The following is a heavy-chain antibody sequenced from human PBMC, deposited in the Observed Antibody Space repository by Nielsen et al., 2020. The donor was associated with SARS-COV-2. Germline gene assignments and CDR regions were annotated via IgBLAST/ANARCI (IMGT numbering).Heavy chain of an antibody. Sequence: GESLKISCAASGFTFTNFAMSWVRQAPGKGLEWVANIKQDGSEKYYVDSVKGRFTISRDNAKNSLYLQMNSLRAEDTAVYYCARERGRYFDWLSDGFDYWGQGTLVTVSS. D-gene: IGHD3-9*01. CDR1: GFTFTNFA. V-gene: IGHV3-7*01. CDR3: ARERGRYFDWLSDGFDY. J-gene: IGHJ4*02. CDR2: IKQDGSEK.